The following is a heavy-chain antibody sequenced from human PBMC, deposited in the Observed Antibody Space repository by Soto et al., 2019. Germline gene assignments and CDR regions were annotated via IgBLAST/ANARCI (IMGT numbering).Heavy chain of an antibody. V-gene: IGHV1-69*13. CDR1: GGTFSSYA. J-gene: IGHJ3*02. D-gene: IGHD3-22*01. CDR3: ATTATYYDSKVNPPDAFDI. CDR2: IIPIFGTA. Sequence: SVKVSCKASGGTFSSYAISWVRQAPGQGLEWTGGIIPIFGTANYAQKFQGRVTITADESTSTAYMELSSLRSEDTAVYYCATTATYYDSKVNPPDAFDIWGQGTMVTVSS.